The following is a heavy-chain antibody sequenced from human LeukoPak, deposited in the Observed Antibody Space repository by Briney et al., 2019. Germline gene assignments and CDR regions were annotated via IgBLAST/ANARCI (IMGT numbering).Heavy chain of an antibody. D-gene: IGHD3-22*01. V-gene: IGHV1-8*01. J-gene: IGHJ4*02. CDR3: ARGLTSNYYDSSGYYPTGN. Sequence: GASVKVSCKASGYTFTSYDINWVRQATGQGLEWMGWMNPNSGNTGYAQKFKGRVTMTRNTSISTAYMELSSLRSEDTAVYYCARGLTSNYYDSSGYYPTGNWGQGTLVTVSS. CDR2: MNPNSGNT. CDR1: GYTFTSYD.